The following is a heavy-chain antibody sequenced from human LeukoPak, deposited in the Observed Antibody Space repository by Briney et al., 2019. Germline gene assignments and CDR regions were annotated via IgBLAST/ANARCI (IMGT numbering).Heavy chain of an antibody. Sequence: SETLSLTCNVSGASLSSYYWDWLRQSPGRGLEWIGYISDTGKTDSNPSLKSRVTISLATSKNQLSLKLTSVTSADTAVYYCAVKAPYSPAYTQYWGQGTLVTVSS. J-gene: IGHJ1*01. CDR2: ISDTGKT. CDR1: GASLSSYY. CDR3: AVKAPYSPAYTQY. V-gene: IGHV4-59*01. D-gene: IGHD2-15*01.